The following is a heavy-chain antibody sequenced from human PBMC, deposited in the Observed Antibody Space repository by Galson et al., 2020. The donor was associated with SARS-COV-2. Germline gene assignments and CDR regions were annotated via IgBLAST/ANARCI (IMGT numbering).Heavy chain of an antibody. Sequence: LKISCAASGFTFSSYAMSWVRQAPGKGLEWVSAISGSGGSTYYADSVKGRFTISRDNSKNTLYLQMNSLRAEDTAVYYCAKGEFGGVIPFDYWGQGTLVTVSS. D-gene: IGHD3-16*02. CDR1: GFTFSSYA. V-gene: IGHV3-23*01. J-gene: IGHJ4*02. CDR3: AKGEFGGVIPFDY. CDR2: ISGSGGST.